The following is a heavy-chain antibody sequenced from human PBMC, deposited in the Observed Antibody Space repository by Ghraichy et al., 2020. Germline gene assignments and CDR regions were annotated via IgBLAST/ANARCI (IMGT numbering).Heavy chain of an antibody. CDR1: GFSFSAYW. V-gene: IGHV3-74*01. CDR2: INSDGIGT. J-gene: IGHJ4*02. CDR3: ARRGWYCSGVNCYGEFDS. Sequence: GESLNISCAASGFSFSAYWMHWVRQVPGKGLVWVSRINSDGIGTDYADSVKGRFTISRDNAKNTLNLQMNSLKVEDTAVYYCARRGWYCSGVNCYGEFDSWGQGTLVTVSS. D-gene: IGHD2-21*01.